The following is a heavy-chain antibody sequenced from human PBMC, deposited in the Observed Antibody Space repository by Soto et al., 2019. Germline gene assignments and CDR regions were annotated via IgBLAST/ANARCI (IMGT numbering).Heavy chain of an antibody. Sequence: SVKVSCKASGGTFSSYTISWGRQAPGQGLEWMGRIIPILGIANYAQKFQGRVTITADKSTSTAYMELSSLRSEDTAVYYCARDPLRDTAIVNWFDPWGQGTLVTVSS. CDR3: ARDPLRDTAIVNWFDP. CDR2: IIPILGIA. V-gene: IGHV1-69*04. CDR1: GGTFSSYT. J-gene: IGHJ5*02. D-gene: IGHD5-18*01.